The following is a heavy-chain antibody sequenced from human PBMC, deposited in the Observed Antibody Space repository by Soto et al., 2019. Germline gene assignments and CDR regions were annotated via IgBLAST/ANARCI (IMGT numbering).Heavy chain of an antibody. CDR3: ARDRSGSSSWYHRAFDI. CDR2: ILYTGNT. Sequence: SETLSLTCTVSGASVSSYYWSWIRQPPGKGLEWLGYILYTGNTNYNPSLKSRVTMSVDTSKNQVSLKLSSVTAADTAVYYCARDRSGSSSWYHRAFDIWGQGTMVTVSS. J-gene: IGHJ3*02. D-gene: IGHD6-13*01. CDR1: GASVSSYY. V-gene: IGHV4-59*02.